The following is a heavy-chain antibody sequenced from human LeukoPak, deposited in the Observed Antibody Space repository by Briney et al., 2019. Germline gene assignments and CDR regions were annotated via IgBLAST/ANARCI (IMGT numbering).Heavy chain of an antibody. Sequence: GGTLRLSCAASGFTFSSYGMSWVRQAPGKGLEWVSAISLGGGSTYYADSVKGRFTISRDNSKNTLYLQMNSLRAEDTAVYYCANGYRYCSSTSCDFDYWGQGTLVTVSS. CDR1: GFTFSSYG. D-gene: IGHD2-2*01. CDR3: ANGYRYCSSTSCDFDY. V-gene: IGHV3-23*01. J-gene: IGHJ4*02. CDR2: ISLGGGST.